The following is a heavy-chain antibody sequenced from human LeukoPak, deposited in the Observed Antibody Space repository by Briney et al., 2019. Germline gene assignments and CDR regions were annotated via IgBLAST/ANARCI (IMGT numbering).Heavy chain of an antibody. V-gene: IGHV3-30*02. CDR2: IRYDGSNK. D-gene: IGHD2-8*01. Sequence: GGSLRLSCAASGFTFSSYGMHWVRQAPGKGLEWVAFIRYDGSNKYYADSVKGRFTISRDNSENTLYLQMNSLRAEDTAVYYCAKAPRRYCTNGVCYYFDYWGQGTLVTVSS. CDR1: GFTFSSYG. J-gene: IGHJ4*02. CDR3: AKAPRRYCTNGVCYYFDY.